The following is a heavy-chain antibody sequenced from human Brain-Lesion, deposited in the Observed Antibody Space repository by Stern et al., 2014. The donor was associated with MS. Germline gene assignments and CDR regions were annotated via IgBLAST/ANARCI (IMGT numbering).Heavy chain of an antibody. V-gene: IGHV2-70*01. CDR1: GFSLSTPGVG. D-gene: IGHD5-12*01. CDR2: VDWDDEK. CDR3: ARMRYSGDYFIDY. J-gene: IGHJ4*02. Sequence: SGPALVKPTQSLTLTCTFSGFSLSTPGVGVTWIRQPPGTALDWLALVDWDDEKYYSTSLKTRLSIFKDTSKNQVVLTMTNMDPVDTATYYCARMRYSGDYFIDYWGQGTLVTVSS.